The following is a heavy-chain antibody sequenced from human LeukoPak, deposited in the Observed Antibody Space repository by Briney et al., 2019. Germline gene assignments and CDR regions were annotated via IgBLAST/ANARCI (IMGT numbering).Heavy chain of an antibody. Sequence: GGSLRLSCAASRFTFDDYAMHWVRQAPGKGLEWVSGISWNSGSIGYADSVKGRFTISRDNAKNSLYLQMNSLRAEDTALYYCAKDISDTAMAPYGMDVWGQGTTVTVSS. D-gene: IGHD5-18*01. CDR2: ISWNSGSI. J-gene: IGHJ6*02. CDR3: AKDISDTAMAPYGMDV. CDR1: RFTFDDYA. V-gene: IGHV3-9*01.